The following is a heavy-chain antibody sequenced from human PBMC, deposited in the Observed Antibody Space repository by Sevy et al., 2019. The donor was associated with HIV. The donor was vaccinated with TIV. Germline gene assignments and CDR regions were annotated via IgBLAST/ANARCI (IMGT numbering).Heavy chain of an antibody. CDR2: IYTSGCT. D-gene: IGHD6-13*01. CDR3: ARTPIAAAGTQYYYYYYMDV. Sequence: SETLSLTCTVSGGSISSYYWSWIRQPAGKGLEWIGRIYTSGCTNYNPSLKSRVTMSVDTSKNQFSLKLSSVTAADTAVYYCARTPIAAAGTQYYYYYYMDVWGKGTTVTVSS. CDR1: GGSISSYY. V-gene: IGHV4-4*07. J-gene: IGHJ6*03.